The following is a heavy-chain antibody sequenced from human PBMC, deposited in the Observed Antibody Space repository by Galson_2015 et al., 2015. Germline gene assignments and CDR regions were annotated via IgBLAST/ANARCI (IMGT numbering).Heavy chain of an antibody. CDR2: ISQDGSEQ. J-gene: IGHJ4*02. CDR1: GFTFSSYW. V-gene: IGHV3-7*01. Sequence: SLRLSCAASGFTFSSYWMSWVRQAPGTGLEWVAVISQDGSEQYYVDSVKGRFTISRDNAKNSLYLQMNSLKAEDTAVYYCARVVRWNDYFDYWGQGTLVTVSS. CDR3: ARVVRWNDYFDY. D-gene: IGHD1-1*01.